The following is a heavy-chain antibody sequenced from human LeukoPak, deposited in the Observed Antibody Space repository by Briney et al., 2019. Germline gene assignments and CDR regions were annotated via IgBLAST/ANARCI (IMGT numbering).Heavy chain of an antibody. J-gene: IGHJ6*02. CDR1: GFTFDDYA. V-gene: IGHV3-9*01. D-gene: IGHD3-16*01. CDR3: ARDRGDFSMDV. CDR2: ISWNSGSI. Sequence: GGSLRLSCAASGFTFDDYAMHWVRQAPGKGLEWVSGISWNSGSIGYADSVKGRFTISRDNAKNSLYLQMNSLRAEDTAVYYCARDRGDFSMDVWGQGTTVTVSS.